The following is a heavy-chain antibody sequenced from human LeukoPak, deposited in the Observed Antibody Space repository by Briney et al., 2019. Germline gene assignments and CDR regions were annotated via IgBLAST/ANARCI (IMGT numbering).Heavy chain of an antibody. J-gene: IGHJ6*03. CDR3: AKEASYGNIYYYYYMDV. V-gene: IGHV3-64*01. D-gene: IGHD5-18*01. Sequence: GGSLRLSCAASGFTFSSYAMHWVRQAPGKGLEYVSAISSNGGSTYYANSVKGRFTISRDNSKNTLYLQMGSLRAEDMAVYYCAKEASYGNIYYYYYMDVWGKGTTVTVSS. CDR2: ISSNGGST. CDR1: GFTFSSYA.